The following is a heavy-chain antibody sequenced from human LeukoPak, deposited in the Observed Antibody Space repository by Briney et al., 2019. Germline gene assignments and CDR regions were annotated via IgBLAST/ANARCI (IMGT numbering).Heavy chain of an antibody. Sequence: GGSLRLSCAASGFTVSSTYMSWVRQAPGKGLEWVSGLSGSGATTYYADSVKGRFTISRDNSRSAVSLQMISLRVEDTAVYYCAKGYDILTAYLDSWGQGTLVTISS. CDR1: GFTVSSTY. D-gene: IGHD3-9*01. CDR2: LSGSGATT. V-gene: IGHV3-23*01. CDR3: AKGYDILTAYLDS. J-gene: IGHJ4*02.